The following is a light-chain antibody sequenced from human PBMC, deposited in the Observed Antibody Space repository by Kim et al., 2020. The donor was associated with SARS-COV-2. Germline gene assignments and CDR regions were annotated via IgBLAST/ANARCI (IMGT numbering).Light chain of an antibody. CDR1: QSVSSIY. CDR3: HHYARSRYT. V-gene: IGKV3-20*01. CDR2: SAS. J-gene: IGKJ2*01. Sequence: EIVLTQSPDTLSLSPGERATLSCRASQSVSSIYLAWFQQKPGQAPRLLIESASSRATGIPDKFSGSGSGTDFTLTISRLEAEDSAVYYCHHYARSRYTFGQGTKVEIK.